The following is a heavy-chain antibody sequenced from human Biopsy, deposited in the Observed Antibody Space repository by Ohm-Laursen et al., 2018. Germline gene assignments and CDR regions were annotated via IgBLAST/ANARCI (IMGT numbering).Heavy chain of an antibody. D-gene: IGHD6-19*01. CDR1: GGTFTNHA. V-gene: IGHV1-69*13. CDR3: VAYPSSGFFENNDDFAMDV. J-gene: IGHJ6*02. Sequence: SVKASCKASGGTFTNHAVGWVRQAPGQGLEWMGGIITVSETAGYAERFQGRVTITADVTTTTAYMDLSGLRSEDTAVYYCVAYPSSGFFENNDDFAMDVWGQGTTVIVSS. CDR2: IITVSETA.